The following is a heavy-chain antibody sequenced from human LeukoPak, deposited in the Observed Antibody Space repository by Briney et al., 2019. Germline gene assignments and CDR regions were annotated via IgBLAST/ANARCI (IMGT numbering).Heavy chain of an antibody. Sequence: PGGSLRLSCAVSGFTVSGNYMSWIRQAPGKGLEWVSLIYSDDTTLYADSVKGRFTISRDISKNTLYLQMSSLRAEDTAVYYCARDSRPRYCSSTSCLNWFDPWGQGTLVTVSS. D-gene: IGHD2-2*01. CDR1: GFTVSGNY. CDR3: ARDSRPRYCSSTSCLNWFDP. V-gene: IGHV3-53*01. J-gene: IGHJ5*02. CDR2: IYSDDTT.